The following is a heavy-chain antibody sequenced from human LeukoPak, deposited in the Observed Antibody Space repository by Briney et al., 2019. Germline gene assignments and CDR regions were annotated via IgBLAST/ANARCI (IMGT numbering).Heavy chain of an antibody. CDR1: GYSFTTYW. J-gene: IGHJ4*02. V-gene: IGHV5-51*01. D-gene: IGHD1-26*01. Sequence: GESLKISCQGSGYSFTTYWIGWVRQMPGKGLEWMGIIYPGDSDTRYSLSFQGQVTISADKSISTAYLQWSSLKASDTAMYYCARGSIVGATRNYFDYWGQGTLVTVSS. CDR2: IYPGDSDT. CDR3: ARGSIVGATRNYFDY.